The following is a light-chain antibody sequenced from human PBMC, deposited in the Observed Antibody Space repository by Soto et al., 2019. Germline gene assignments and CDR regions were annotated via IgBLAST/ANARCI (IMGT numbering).Light chain of an antibody. CDR1: QSVSSSY. Sequence: ESVLTQSPVTLSLSPGERATLSCRASQSVSSSYLAWYQQKPGQAPRLLIYGASSRATGIPDRFSGSGSGTDFTLTISRLEPEDFAVYYCQQYGSSPWTFGQGTKVDIK. CDR3: QQYGSSPWT. V-gene: IGKV3-20*01. CDR2: GAS. J-gene: IGKJ1*01.